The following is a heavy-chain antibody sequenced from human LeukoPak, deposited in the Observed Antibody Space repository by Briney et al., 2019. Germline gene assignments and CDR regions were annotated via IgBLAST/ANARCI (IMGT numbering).Heavy chain of an antibody. Sequence: GGSLRLSCAASGFIVSSNYTSWVRQAPGKGLEWVSVIYSGGSTYYADSVKGRFTISRDNSKNTLYLQMNSLRAEDTAVYYCAKDVLRFLEWFRHIDYWGQGTLVTVSS. V-gene: IGHV3-53*05. CDR3: AKDVLRFLEWFRHIDY. D-gene: IGHD3-3*01. J-gene: IGHJ4*02. CDR2: IYSGGST. CDR1: GFIVSSNY.